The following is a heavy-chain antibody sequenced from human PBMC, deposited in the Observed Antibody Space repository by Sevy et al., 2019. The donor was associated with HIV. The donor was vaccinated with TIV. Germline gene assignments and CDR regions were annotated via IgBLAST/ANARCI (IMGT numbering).Heavy chain of an antibody. CDR3: ARCKYYDFWSGYSDYYYYYGMDV. D-gene: IGHD3-3*01. CDR2: ISAYNGNT. J-gene: IGHJ6*02. Sequence: ASVKVSCKASGYTFTSYGISWVRQAPGQGLEWMGWISAYNGNTNYAQKLQGRVTMTTDTSTSTAYMELRSLRSDDTAVHYCARCKYYDFWSGYSDYYYYYGMDVWGQGTTVTVSS. V-gene: IGHV1-18*01. CDR1: GYTFTSYG.